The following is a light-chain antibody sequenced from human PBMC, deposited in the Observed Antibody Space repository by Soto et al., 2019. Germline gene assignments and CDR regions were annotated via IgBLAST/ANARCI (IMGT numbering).Light chain of an antibody. CDR3: LLSYSGALVV. Sequence: QAVVTQEPSLTVSPGRTVTLTCGSSTGAVTSGHYPYWFQQKPGQAPRTLIYDTSNKHSWTPARFSGSLLGGKAALTLSGAQPEDEAEYYCLLSYSGALVVFGGGTKVTVL. J-gene: IGLJ2*01. V-gene: IGLV7-46*01. CDR2: DTS. CDR1: TGAVTSGHY.